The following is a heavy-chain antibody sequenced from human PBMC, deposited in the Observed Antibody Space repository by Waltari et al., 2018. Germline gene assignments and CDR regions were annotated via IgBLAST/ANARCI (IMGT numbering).Heavy chain of an antibody. CDR1: GFTFSSYA. V-gene: IGHV3-23*04. Sequence: EVQLVESGGGLVQPGGSLRLSCAASGFTFSSYAMSWVRQAPGKGLEWVSAISGSGGSTYYADSVKGRFTISRDNSKNTLYLQMNSLRAEDTAVYYCAKGGTGWFREFLGAFDIWGQGTMVTVSS. CDR3: AKGGTGWFREFLGAFDI. CDR2: ISGSGGST. D-gene: IGHD3-10*01. J-gene: IGHJ3*02.